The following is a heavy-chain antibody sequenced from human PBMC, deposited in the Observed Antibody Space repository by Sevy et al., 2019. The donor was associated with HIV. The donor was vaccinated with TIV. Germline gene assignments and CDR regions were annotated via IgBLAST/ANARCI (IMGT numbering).Heavy chain of an antibody. Sequence: ASVKVSCKASGYTFTGYYMHWVRQAPGQGLEWMGWINPNSGGTNYAQKFQGRVTMTRDTSISTAYMERSRLRSDDTAVYYCARLGVRWELLWWFDPWGQGTRVTVSS. D-gene: IGHD1-26*01. CDR2: INPNSGGT. V-gene: IGHV1-2*02. J-gene: IGHJ5*02. CDR1: GYTFTGYY. CDR3: ARLGVRWELLWWFDP.